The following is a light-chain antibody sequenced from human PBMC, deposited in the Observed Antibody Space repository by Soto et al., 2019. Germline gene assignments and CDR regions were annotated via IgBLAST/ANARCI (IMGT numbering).Light chain of an antibody. Sequence: QSVLTQPPSVSGSPGQSVTISCTGTSSVVGSYNRVSWYQQPPGTAPKVMIYEVSNRPSGVPDRFSGSKSGNTASLTISGLQPEVEADYYSYSSTSSNTYVFGTGTKVTVL. CDR2: EVS. J-gene: IGLJ1*01. V-gene: IGLV2-18*02. CDR3: YSSTSSNTYV. CDR1: SSVVGSYNR.